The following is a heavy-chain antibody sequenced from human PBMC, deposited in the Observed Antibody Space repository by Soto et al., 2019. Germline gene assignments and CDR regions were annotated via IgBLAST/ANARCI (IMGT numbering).Heavy chain of an antibody. CDR3: ARYSGTYNAY. D-gene: IGHD1-26*01. J-gene: IGHJ4*02. V-gene: IGHV4-59*01. CDR2: IYYSGST. CDR1: NGSISAYY. Sequence: SETLSLTCSVSNGSISAYYWTWIRQPPGKGLEWIGFIYYSGSTSYNPSLKSRVTMSVDTSKNQFSLKLSSVTAADTVVDDCARYSGTYNAYWGQGTLVTVSS.